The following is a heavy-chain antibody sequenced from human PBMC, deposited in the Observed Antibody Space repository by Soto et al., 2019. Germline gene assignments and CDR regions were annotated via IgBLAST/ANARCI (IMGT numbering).Heavy chain of an antibody. J-gene: IGHJ4*02. D-gene: IGHD3-10*01. CDR3: ANDDVRGVSPYYFDY. CDR2: ISGSGGST. V-gene: IGHV3-23*01. CDR1: GFTFSSYA. Sequence: GGSLRLSCAASGFTFSSYAMSWVRQAPGKGLEWVSAISGSGGSTYYADSVKGRFTISRDNSKNTLYLQMNSLRAEDTAVYYCANDDVRGVSPYYFDYWGQGTLVTVSS.